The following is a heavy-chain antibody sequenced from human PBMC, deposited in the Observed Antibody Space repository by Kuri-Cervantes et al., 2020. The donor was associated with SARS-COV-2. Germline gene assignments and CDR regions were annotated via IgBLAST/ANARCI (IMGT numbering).Heavy chain of an antibody. Sequence: ASVKVSCKASGYTFTSYGINWVRQATGQGLEWMGWMNPNSGNTGYAQKFQGRVTMTRNTSISTAYMELSSLRSEDTAVYYCARGPSNIVVVPAAIPENYYYYYMDVWGKGTTVTVSS. CDR1: GYTFTSYG. J-gene: IGHJ6*03. D-gene: IGHD2-2*02. CDR3: ARGPSNIVVVPAAIPENYYYYYMDV. V-gene: IGHV1-8*02. CDR2: MNPNSGNT.